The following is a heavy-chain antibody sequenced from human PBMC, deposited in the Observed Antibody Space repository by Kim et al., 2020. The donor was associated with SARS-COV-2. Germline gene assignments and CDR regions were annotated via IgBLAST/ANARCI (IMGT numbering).Heavy chain of an antibody. V-gene: IGHV4-31*02. Sequence: NPSLKSRVTISVDTSKNQFSLKLSSVTAADTAVYYCARDCSSTSCPPEGWGQGTLVTVSS. CDR3: ARDCSSTSCPPEG. J-gene: IGHJ4*02. D-gene: IGHD2-2*01.